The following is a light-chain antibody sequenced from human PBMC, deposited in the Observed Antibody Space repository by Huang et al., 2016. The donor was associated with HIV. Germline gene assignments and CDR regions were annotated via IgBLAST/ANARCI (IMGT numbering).Light chain of an antibody. J-gene: IGKJ2*01. Sequence: DIQMTQSPSSLSTSVGDRVTITCRASQGAGNSLAWYQQKPGKVPKLLIYAASTLRSGVPFRFSGSGSGTEFTLTISGLQPEDVATYYCQKYNSAPYTFGQGTRLDIK. CDR1: QGAGNS. V-gene: IGKV1-27*01. CDR2: AAS. CDR3: QKYNSAPYT.